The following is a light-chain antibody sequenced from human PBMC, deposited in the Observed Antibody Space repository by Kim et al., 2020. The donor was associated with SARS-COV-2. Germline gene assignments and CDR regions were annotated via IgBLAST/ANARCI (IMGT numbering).Light chain of an antibody. V-gene: IGLV3-19*01. J-gene: IGLJ2*01. CDR3: NSRDSNDNVV. Sequence: VALVQTVRITCQGDSLRSYYATWYQQKPGQAPIVVIYGKNNRPSGIPDRFSGSSSGNTASLTITGTQAGDEADYYCNSRDSNDNVVFGGGTKLTVL. CDR2: GKN. CDR1: SLRSYY.